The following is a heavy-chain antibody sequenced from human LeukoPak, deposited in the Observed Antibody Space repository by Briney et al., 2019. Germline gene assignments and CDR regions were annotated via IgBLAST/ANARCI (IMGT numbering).Heavy chain of an antibody. Sequence: SETLSLTCAVYGGSFSGYYWSWIRQPPGKGLEWIGEINHSGSTNYNPSLKSRVTISVDTSKNQFSLKLSSVTAADTAVYYCARPRKVSNWLDPWGQGTLVTVSS. CDR3: ARPRKVSNWLDP. J-gene: IGHJ5*02. V-gene: IGHV4-34*01. CDR1: GGSFSGYY. D-gene: IGHD2-21*01. CDR2: INHSGST.